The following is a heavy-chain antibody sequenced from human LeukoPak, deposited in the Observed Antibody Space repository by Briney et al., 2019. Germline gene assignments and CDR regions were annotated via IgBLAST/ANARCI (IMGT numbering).Heavy chain of an antibody. V-gene: IGHV3-7*01. CDR2: IKLDGSEK. J-gene: IGHJ4*02. D-gene: IGHD3-10*01. CDR1: GFTFSTYW. Sequence: GGSLRLSCAASGFTFSTYWMNSVRQAPGKGLEWVANIKLDGSEKYYVDSVKGRFTISRDNAKNSLYLQMNSLRAEDTAVYYCARVTHLRFGETYPGYYFDYWGQGTLVTVSS. CDR3: ARVTHLRFGETYPGYYFDY.